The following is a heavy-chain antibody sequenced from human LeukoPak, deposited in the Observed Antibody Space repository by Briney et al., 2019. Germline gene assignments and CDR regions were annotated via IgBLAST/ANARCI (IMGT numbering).Heavy chain of an antibody. D-gene: IGHD5-18*01. J-gene: IGHJ6*03. CDR3: ARGASEYSYGFSLSSRYMDV. V-gene: IGHV4-59*01. Sequence: SETLSLTCTVSGGSISSYYWSWIRQPPGKGLEWIGYIYHSGSTKYNPSLKSRVTISVDTSKNEFFLKLNSVTAADTAVYYCARGASEYSYGFSLSSRYMDVWGKGTTVTVSS. CDR2: IYHSGST. CDR1: GGSISSYY.